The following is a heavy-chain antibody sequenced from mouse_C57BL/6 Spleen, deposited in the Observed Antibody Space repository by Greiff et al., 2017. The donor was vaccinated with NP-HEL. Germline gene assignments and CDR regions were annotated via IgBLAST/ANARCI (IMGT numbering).Heavy chain of an antibody. V-gene: IGHV5-4*03. J-gene: IGHJ2*01. Sequence: EVKLMESGGGLVKPGGSLKLSCAASGFTFSSYAMSWVRQTPEKRLEWVATISDGGSYTYYPDNVKGRFTISRDNAKNNLYLQMSHLKSEDTAMYYCARRDYYGSSLDYWGQGTTLTVSS. CDR3: ARRDYYGSSLDY. D-gene: IGHD1-1*01. CDR1: GFTFSSYA. CDR2: ISDGGSYT.